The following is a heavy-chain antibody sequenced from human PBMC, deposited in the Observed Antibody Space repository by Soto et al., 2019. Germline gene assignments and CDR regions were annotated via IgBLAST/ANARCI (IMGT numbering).Heavy chain of an antibody. CDR1: GFSLNTGGVG. Sequence: SGPTLVNPTQTLTLTCTFSGFSLNTGGVGVGWIRQPPGKPLEWLALVYWNDDERYRPSLKNRLAIIKDTSKNQVVFTMTNMNPVDTGTYYGANSISERHGCDGWGQGTVVTVSS. D-gene: IGHD1-1*01. CDR2: VYWNDDE. CDR3: ANSISERHGCDG. J-gene: IGHJ3*01. V-gene: IGHV2-5*01.